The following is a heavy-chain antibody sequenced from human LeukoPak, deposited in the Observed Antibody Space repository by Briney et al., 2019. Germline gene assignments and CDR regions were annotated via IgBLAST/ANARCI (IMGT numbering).Heavy chain of an antibody. CDR3: ARPGNYDFWSPYED. J-gene: IGHJ4*02. CDR1: GGSIRTYS. Sequence: SETLSLTCTVSGGSIRTYSWCWIRQAPGKRLEWIGCFYTSGTTNYNPSLKSRVAMSVDTSKNQFSLRLSSVTAADTAVYYCARPGNYDFWSPYEDWGQGSLVTVSS. CDR2: FYTSGTT. D-gene: IGHD3-3*01. V-gene: IGHV4-4*07.